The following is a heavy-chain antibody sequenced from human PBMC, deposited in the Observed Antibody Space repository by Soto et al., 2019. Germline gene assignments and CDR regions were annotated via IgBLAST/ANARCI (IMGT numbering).Heavy chain of an antibody. Sequence: QVHLVQSGAEVKKPGASVKVSCKGSGYAFTTYGITWVRQAPGQGLEWMGWISAHNGNTNYAQKLQGRVTVTRDTPTSTAYMELRSLRSDDTAVYYCARGRYGDYCGQGALVTVSS. CDR1: GYAFTTYG. J-gene: IGHJ4*02. V-gene: IGHV1-18*01. CDR2: ISAHNGNT. D-gene: IGHD1-1*01. CDR3: ARGRYGDY.